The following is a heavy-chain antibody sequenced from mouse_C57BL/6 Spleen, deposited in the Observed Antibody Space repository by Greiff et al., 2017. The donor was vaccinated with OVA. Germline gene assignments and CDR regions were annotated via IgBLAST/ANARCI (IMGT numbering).Heavy chain of an antibody. V-gene: IGHV1-61*01. J-gene: IGHJ2*01. Sequence: QVQLQQPGAELVRPGSSVKLSCKASGYTFTSYWMDWVKQRPGQGLEWIGNIYPSDSETHYNQKFKDKATLTVDKSSSTAYMQLSSLTSEDSAGYYCASSEYYYGSRYGYFDYWGQGTTLTVSS. CDR1: GYTFTSYW. D-gene: IGHD1-1*01. CDR2: IYPSDSET. CDR3: ASSEYYYGSRYGYFDY.